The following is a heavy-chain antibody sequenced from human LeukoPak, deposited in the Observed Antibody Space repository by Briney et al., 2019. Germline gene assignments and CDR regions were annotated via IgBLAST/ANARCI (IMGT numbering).Heavy chain of an antibody. V-gene: IGHV1-18*01. J-gene: IGHJ4*02. CDR1: GYTFTSDS. CDR2: ISAYNVNT. D-gene: IGHD6-19*01. Sequence: ASVKLSCTXSGYTFTSDSISWVRQAPRQGLGWMGRISAYNVNTNYSQKVQGRVTMTTDTDTSTAYMELRSLRSDDTAVYYCARAGIAVAGYSDYWGQGTLVTVSS. CDR3: ARAGIAVAGYSDY.